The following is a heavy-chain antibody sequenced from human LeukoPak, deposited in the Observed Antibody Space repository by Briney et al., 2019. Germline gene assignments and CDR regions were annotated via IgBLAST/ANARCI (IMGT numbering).Heavy chain of an antibody. CDR3: ARGSMHVYHLYTDY. D-gene: IGHD3-16*01. J-gene: IGHJ4*02. CDR2: IKQDGSER. V-gene: IGHV3-7*01. Sequence: GGSLRLSCAASGFTYTNYWVSWFRQAPGQGLEWVASIKQDGSERYYVDSVKGRFTISRDNAKNSLFLQLSSLRVEDTAVYYCARGSMHVYHLYTDYWGQSTLVTVSS. CDR1: GFTYTNYW.